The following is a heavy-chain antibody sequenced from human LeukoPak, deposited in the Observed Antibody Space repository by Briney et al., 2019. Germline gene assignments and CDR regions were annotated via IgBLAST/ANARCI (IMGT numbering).Heavy chain of an antibody. V-gene: IGHV3-23*01. CDR2: ISGSGGST. D-gene: IGHD3-3*01. Sequence: GGSLRLSCAASGFTFSSYAMSWVRQAPGKGLEWVSAISGSGGSTYYADSVKGRFTISRDNAKNSLYLQMNSLRAEDTAVYYCASAYYDFWSEAPGGAFDIWGQGTMVTVSS. J-gene: IGHJ3*02. CDR1: GFTFSSYA. CDR3: ASAYYDFWSEAPGGAFDI.